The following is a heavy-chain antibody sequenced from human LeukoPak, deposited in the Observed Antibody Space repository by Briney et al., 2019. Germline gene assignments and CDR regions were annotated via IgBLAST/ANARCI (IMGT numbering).Heavy chain of an antibody. V-gene: IGHV3-7*01. CDR2: INQDGSEE. CDR3: VRDGGVSGYDLLDY. J-gene: IGHJ4*02. D-gene: IGHD5-12*01. CDR1: GFTFSNYW. Sequence: GGSLRPSCAASGFTFSNYWMTWVRQAPGKGLEWVAHINQDGSEEHYMDSVKARFTISRDNAKNSLSLQMNSLRAEDTAVYYCVRDGGVSGYDLLDYWGRGTLITVSS.